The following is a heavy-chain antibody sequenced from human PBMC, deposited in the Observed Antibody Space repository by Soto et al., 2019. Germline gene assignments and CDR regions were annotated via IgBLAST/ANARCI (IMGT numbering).Heavy chain of an antibody. Sequence: PGGSLRLSCAASGFTFISYWMHWVRQAPGKGLVWVSHINSDGSSTSYADSVKGRFTISRDNAKNTLYLQMNSLRAEDTAVYYCARDYGDGYKGHFDYWGQGTLVTVSS. J-gene: IGHJ4*02. CDR1: GFTFISYW. CDR3: ARDYGDGYKGHFDY. CDR2: INSDGSST. V-gene: IGHV3-74*01. D-gene: IGHD5-12*01.